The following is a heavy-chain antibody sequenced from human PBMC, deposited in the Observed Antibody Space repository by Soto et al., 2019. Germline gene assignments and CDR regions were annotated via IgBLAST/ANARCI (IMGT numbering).Heavy chain of an antibody. CDR2: ISGSGGST. CDR1: GFTFISYA. CDR3: AKDLVEVVVAAFDY. Sequence: WGSLRLSCAASGFTFISYAIILFRHSPGKGLEWVSAISGSGGSTYYADSVKGRFTISRDNSKNTLYLQMNSLRAEDTAVYYCAKDLVEVVVAAFDYWGQGTLVTVSS. D-gene: IGHD2-15*01. J-gene: IGHJ4*02. V-gene: IGHV3-23*01.